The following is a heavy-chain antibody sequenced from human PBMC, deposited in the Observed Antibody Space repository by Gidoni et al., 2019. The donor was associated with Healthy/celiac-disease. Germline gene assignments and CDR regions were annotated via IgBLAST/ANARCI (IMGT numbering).Heavy chain of an antibody. Sequence: QVQLVESGGGVVQPGRSLRLSCAASGFNFRSYAMHWVRQAPGKGLEWVAVRSYDGSNKYYADAVKGRFTISRENSKNTLYLQRNSLRAEDTAVYYCARTDSLTGYYIDYWGQGTLVTVSS. J-gene: IGHJ4*02. CDR3: ARTDSLTGYYIDY. CDR2: RSYDGSNK. V-gene: IGHV3-30-3*01. CDR1: GFNFRSYA. D-gene: IGHD3-9*01.